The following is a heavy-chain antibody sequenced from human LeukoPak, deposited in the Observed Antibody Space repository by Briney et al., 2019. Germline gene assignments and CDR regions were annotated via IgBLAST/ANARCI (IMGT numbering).Heavy chain of an antibody. V-gene: IGHV1-2*02. CDR2: FNPNSSGT. D-gene: IGHD1-26*01. CDR1: VYTFTFYY. Sequence: ASVKVSCKASVYTFTFYYMHWVRLAPAQGLEWMGLFNPNSSGTNYAQKVQVRVTMTMYTAIGTAYMDLSRLRSDDTAVDDCSRTRLHVWELCHNAPFEYWGQGPLVTVFS. CDR3: SRTRLHVWELCHNAPFEY. J-gene: IGHJ4*02.